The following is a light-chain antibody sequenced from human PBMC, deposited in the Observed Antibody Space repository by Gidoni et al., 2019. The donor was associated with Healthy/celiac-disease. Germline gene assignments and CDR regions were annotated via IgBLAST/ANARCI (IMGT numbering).Light chain of an antibody. CDR1: QSVSSSY. Sequence: EIVLTHSPGTLSWSPGERATLSCRASQSVSSSYLAWYQQKPGQAPRLLSDGASSRATGIPDRVSGSGSGTDLTLTISRLEPEDFAVYYCQQYGSAPHTFGGGTKVEIK. V-gene: IGKV3-20*01. CDR3: QQYGSAPHT. CDR2: GAS. J-gene: IGKJ4*01.